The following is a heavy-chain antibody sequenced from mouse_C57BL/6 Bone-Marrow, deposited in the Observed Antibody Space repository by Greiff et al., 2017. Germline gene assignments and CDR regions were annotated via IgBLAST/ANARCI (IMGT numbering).Heavy chain of an antibody. CDR3: TTGGDYGPFAD. J-gene: IGHJ3*01. Sequence: VQLKESGAELVRPGASVKLSCTASGFNIKDDYMHWVKQRPEQGLEWIGWIDPENGDTEYASKFQGKATITADTSSNTAYLQLSSLTSEDTAVYYCTTGGDYGPFADWGQGTLVTVSA. CDR2: IDPENGDT. D-gene: IGHD2-4*01. CDR1: GFNIKDDY. V-gene: IGHV14-4*01.